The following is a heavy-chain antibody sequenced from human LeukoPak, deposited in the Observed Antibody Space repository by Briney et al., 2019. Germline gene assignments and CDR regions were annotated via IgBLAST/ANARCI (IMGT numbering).Heavy chain of an antibody. D-gene: IGHD1-14*01. V-gene: IGHV3-74*01. CDR3: TRDAAGLDY. CDR1: GSTFRNHW. CDR2: IKSDGSIT. Sequence: GGSLRLSCAASGSTFRNHWMHWVRQAPGKGLVWVSRIKSDGSITTYADSVKGRFTISRDNAKSTLYLQMNSLRGEDTAVYYCTRDAAGLDYWGQGTLVTVSS. J-gene: IGHJ4*02.